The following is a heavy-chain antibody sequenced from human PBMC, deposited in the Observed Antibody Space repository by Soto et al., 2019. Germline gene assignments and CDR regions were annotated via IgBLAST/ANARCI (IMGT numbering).Heavy chain of an antibody. CDR3: AGLRFYYYGMDV. V-gene: IGHV4-34*01. CDR2: ISHDGST. J-gene: IGHJ6*02. Sequence: PSETLSLTCAVSGGSFSAYYWNWIRQPPGKGLEWIGKISHDGSTNYNPSLKSRVTISIDTSKNQFSLRLRSVTAADTAVYYCAGLRFYYYGMDVWGPGTTVTVSS. CDR1: GGSFSAYY. D-gene: IGHD4-17*01.